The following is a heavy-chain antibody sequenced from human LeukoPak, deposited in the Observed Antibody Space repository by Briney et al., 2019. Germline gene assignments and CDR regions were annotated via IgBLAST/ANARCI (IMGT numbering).Heavy chain of an antibody. Sequence: PGGSLRLSCAASAFSLSAYNMNWVRQPPGKGLEWIGEINHSGSTNYNPSLKSRVTISVDTSKNQFSLKLSSVTAADTAVYYCASRRQYCSSTSCYYYYYYMDVWGKGTTVTVSS. CDR1: AFSLSAYN. V-gene: IGHV4-34*01. CDR2: INHSGST. J-gene: IGHJ6*03. CDR3: ASRRQYCSSTSCYYYYYYMDV. D-gene: IGHD2-2*01.